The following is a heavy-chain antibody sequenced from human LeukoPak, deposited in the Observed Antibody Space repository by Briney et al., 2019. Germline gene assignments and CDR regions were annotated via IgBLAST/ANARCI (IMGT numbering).Heavy chain of an antibody. CDR2: IHHSGST. CDR1: GGSINSYY. J-gene: IGHJ4*02. D-gene: IGHD4-23*01. Sequence: PSETLSLTCTVSGGSINSYYWSWVRQPPGKGLEWIGYIHHSGSTNYDPSLKSRVTMSLDTSKNQFSLKVRSVTAADTAVYYCAGDYGSNNSWGQGTLVTVSS. V-gene: IGHV4-59*01. CDR3: AGDYGSNNS.